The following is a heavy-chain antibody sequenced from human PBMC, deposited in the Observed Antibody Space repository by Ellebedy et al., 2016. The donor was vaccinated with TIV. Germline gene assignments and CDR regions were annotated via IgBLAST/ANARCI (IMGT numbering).Heavy chain of an antibody. V-gene: IGHV3-23*01. D-gene: IGHD5-24*01. Sequence: GESLKISCAASGFAYSSYAMSWVRQAPGRGLEWVSSINGRGGTTYYADSVKGRFTISRDNSKNTLYLQMNSLRAEDTAVYYCASLEMATITGYWGQGTLVTVSS. CDR3: ASLEMATITGY. CDR1: GFAYSSYA. J-gene: IGHJ4*02. CDR2: INGRGGTT.